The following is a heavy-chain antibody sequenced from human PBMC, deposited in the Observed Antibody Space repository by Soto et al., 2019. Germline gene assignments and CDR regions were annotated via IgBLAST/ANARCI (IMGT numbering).Heavy chain of an antibody. D-gene: IGHD1-26*01. CDR1: GYTFINYG. V-gene: IGHV1-18*01. CDR3: ARWSAIVGGAEALDV. CDR2: LSAYNGDT. J-gene: IGHJ3*01. Sequence: QVQLVQSGAEVKKPGASVRVSCKTSGYTFINYGITWVRQAPGQGLEWMGWLSAYNGDTSSSEKLQDRFTMTTDTYKNTVYMDLRSLTSDDTAVYYCARWSAIVGGAEALDVWGQGTMVIVSS.